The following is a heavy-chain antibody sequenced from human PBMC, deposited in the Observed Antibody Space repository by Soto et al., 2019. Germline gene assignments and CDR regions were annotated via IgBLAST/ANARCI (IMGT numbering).Heavy chain of an antibody. V-gene: IGHV3-30*18. CDR3: AKEEDSSSWPFDY. J-gene: IGHJ4*02. CDR1: GFTFSSYG. D-gene: IGHD6-13*01. Sequence: GGSLRLSCAASGFTFSSYGMHWVRQAPGKGLEWVAVISYDGSNKYYADSVKGRFTISRDNSKNTLYLQMNSLRAEDTAVYYCAKEEDSSSWPFDYWGQGPLFT. CDR2: ISYDGSNK.